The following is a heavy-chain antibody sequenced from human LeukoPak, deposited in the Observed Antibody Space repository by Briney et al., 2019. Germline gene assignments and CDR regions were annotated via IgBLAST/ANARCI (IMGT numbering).Heavy chain of an antibody. D-gene: IGHD5-12*01. Sequence: PGGSLRLSCAASGFTFDDYAMHWVRQAPGKGLVWVSRINTDGSTTTYADSVEGRFTISRDNAKNTVYLQMNSLRAEDTAVYYCARAGGYSGYDYGDSAFDIWGQGTMVTVSS. CDR1: GFTFDDYA. V-gene: IGHV3-74*01. CDR2: INTDGSTT. J-gene: IGHJ3*02. CDR3: ARAGGYSGYDYGDSAFDI.